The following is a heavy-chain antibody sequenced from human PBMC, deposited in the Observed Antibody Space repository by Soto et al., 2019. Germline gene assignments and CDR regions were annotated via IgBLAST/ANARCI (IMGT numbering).Heavy chain of an antibody. CDR2: FDPEDGET. D-gene: IGHD5-18*01. CDR1: GYTLTELS. Sequence: ASVKVSCKVSGYTLTELSMHWVRQAPGKGLEWMGGFDPEDGETIYAQKFQGRVTMTEDTSTDTAYMELSSLRSEDTAVYYCATVHQGRYSYGDYYYYGMDVWGQGTTVTVSS. CDR3: ATVHQGRYSYGDYYYYGMDV. V-gene: IGHV1-24*01. J-gene: IGHJ6*02.